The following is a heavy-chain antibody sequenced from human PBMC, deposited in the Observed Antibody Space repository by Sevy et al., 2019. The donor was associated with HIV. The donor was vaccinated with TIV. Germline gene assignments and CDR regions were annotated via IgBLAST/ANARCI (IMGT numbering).Heavy chain of an antibody. V-gene: IGHV3-74*01. D-gene: IGHD5-12*01. CDR2: INPGGTST. J-gene: IGHJ4*02. CDR1: GFTFSNYW. CDR3: SRAITVEGRGVGY. Sequence: GGSLRLSCAASGFTFSNYWMHWVRQAPGKGLVWVSRINPGGTSTDYADSVKGRFTISRDNAKNSLYLQMNSLRAKDTAVYYCSRAITVEGRGVGYWGQGTLVTVSS.